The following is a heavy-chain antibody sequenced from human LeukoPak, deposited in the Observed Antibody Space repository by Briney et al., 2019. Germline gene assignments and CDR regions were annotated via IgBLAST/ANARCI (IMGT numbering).Heavy chain of an antibody. D-gene: IGHD3-3*01. CDR1: GGSISSSSYY. CDR2: IYYSGST. V-gene: IGHV4-39*07. CDR3: ARGGYRLYDFWSGYYSY. Sequence: SETLSLTCTVSGGSISSSSYYWGWIRQPPGKGLEWIGSIYYSGSTYYNPSLKSRVTISVDTSKNQFSLKLSSVTAADTAVYYCARGGYRLYDFWSGYYSYWGQGTLVTVSS. J-gene: IGHJ4*02.